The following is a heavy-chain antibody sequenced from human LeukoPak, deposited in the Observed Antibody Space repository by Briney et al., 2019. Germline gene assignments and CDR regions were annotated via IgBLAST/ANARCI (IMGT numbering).Heavy chain of an antibody. D-gene: IGHD2-2*01. V-gene: IGHV4-34*01. CDR2: INHSGST. CDR1: GGSFSGYY. J-gene: IGHJ4*02. Sequence: SETLSLTCAVYGGSFSGYYWSWIRQPPGKGLEWIGEINHSGSTNYNPSLKSRVTISVDTSKNQFSLKLSSVTAADTAVYYCARATYQASSDYWGQGTLVTVSS. CDR3: ARATYQASSDY.